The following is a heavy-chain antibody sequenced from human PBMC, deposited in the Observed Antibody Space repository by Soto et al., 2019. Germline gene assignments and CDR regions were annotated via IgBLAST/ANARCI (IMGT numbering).Heavy chain of an antibody. CDR1: GYTFTGYY. CDR2: INPNSGGT. Sequence: ASVKVSCKASGYTFTGYYMHWVRQAPGQGLEWMGWINPNSGGTNYAQKFQGRDTMTRDTSISTAYMELSRLRSDDTAVYYCAREDKSEYYFDYWGQGTLVTVSS. V-gene: IGHV1-2*02. J-gene: IGHJ4*02. CDR3: AREDKSEYYFDY. D-gene: IGHD3-3*01.